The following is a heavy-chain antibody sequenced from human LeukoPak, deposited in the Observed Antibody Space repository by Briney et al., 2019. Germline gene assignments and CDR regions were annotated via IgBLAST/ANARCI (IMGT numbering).Heavy chain of an antibody. D-gene: IGHD7-27*01. J-gene: IGHJ3*02. V-gene: IGHV1-2*02. Sequence: ASVKVSCKASGYTFTGYYMHWVRQAPGQGLEWMGWINPNSGGTNYAQKFQGRVTVTRDTSISTAYMELSRLRSDDTAVYYCARVQRNWGPLRDAFDIWGQGTMVTVSS. CDR2: INPNSGGT. CDR3: ARVQRNWGPLRDAFDI. CDR1: GYTFTGYY.